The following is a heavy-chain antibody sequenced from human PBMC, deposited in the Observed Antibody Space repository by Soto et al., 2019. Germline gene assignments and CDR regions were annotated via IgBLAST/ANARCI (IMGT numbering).Heavy chain of an antibody. CDR1: GYSFTTYW. CDR3: ARHNITGASLSWFDP. CDR2: INPGDSDT. D-gene: IGHD1-20*01. V-gene: IGHV5-51*01. J-gene: IGHJ5*02. Sequence: PGESLKVSCKGSGYSFTTYWIGWVRQMPGKGLEWMGIINPGDSDTRYSPSFQGQVTFSVDKSISTAYLQWSSLKASDTAMYYCARHNITGASLSWFDPWGQGTLVTVSS.